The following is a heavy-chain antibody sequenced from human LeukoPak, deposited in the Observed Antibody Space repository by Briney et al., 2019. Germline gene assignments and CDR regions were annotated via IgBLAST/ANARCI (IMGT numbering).Heavy chain of an antibody. J-gene: IGHJ6*03. D-gene: IGHD3-10*01. CDR3: ARIRSDTMVQGHYYYMDV. Sequence: ASVKVSCKASGYTFTSYDTNWVRQATGQGLEWMGWMNPNSGNTGYAQKFQGRVTITRYTSISTAYMELSSLRSEDTAVYYCARIRSDTMVQGHYYYMDVWGKGTTVTVSS. V-gene: IGHV1-8*01. CDR1: GYTFTSYD. CDR2: MNPNSGNT.